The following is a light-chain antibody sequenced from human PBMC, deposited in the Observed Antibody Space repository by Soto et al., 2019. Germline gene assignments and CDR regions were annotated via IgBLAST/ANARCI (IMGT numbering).Light chain of an antibody. CDR1: SSNIGAGYD. CDR2: GNS. V-gene: IGLV1-40*01. Sequence: QSVLTQPPSVSGAPGQRVTISCTGSSSNIGAGYDVPWYQQLPGTAPKLLIYGNSNRPSGVPDRFSGSKSGTSASLAITGLQAEDEADYYCQYYDSSLSKVFGGGTKLTVL. J-gene: IGLJ2*01. CDR3: QYYDSSLSKV.